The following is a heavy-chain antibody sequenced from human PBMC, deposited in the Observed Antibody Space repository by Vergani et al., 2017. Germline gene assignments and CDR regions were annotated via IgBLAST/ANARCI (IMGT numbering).Heavy chain of an antibody. D-gene: IGHD5-12*01. CDR2: IDYSGTT. Sequence: QVQLQESGPGLVKPSETLSLTCTVSGDSISGYYWSWTRQPPGKGLEWIGYIDYSGTTNYNPSLKSRVTISVDKSKNQFSLKLSSVTAADTAVYYCARGSGDGTDYHPWGQGTLVTVSS. CDR3: ARGSGDGTDYHP. CDR1: GDSISGYY. V-gene: IGHV4-59*12. J-gene: IGHJ5*02.